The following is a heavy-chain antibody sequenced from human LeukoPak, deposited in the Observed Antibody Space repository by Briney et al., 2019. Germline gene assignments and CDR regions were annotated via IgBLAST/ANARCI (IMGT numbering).Heavy chain of an antibody. Sequence: PGGSLRLSCAASEFIFSDYAMGWVRQAPGKGLEWVSTIDKTTYTTFYADSVKGRFTISRDNSKNTLYLQMNSLRTEDTAVYFCAKCEGPTIPGGFNDYWGQGILVTVSS. CDR2: IDKTTYTT. D-gene: IGHD4/OR15-4a*01. CDR3: AKCEGPTIPGGFNDY. J-gene: IGHJ4*02. V-gene: IGHV3-23*05. CDR1: EFIFSDYA.